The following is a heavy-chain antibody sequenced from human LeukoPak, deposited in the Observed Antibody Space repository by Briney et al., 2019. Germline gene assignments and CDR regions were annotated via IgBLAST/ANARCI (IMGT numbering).Heavy chain of an antibody. Sequence: SETLSLTCTVSGGSISSSSYYWGWIRQPPGKGLEWIGSMYYRGNIYYNPSFKSRVTISVDTSKNQFSLSLSSVIATDTAVYYCATYKGGSDWYFDLWGRGTLVTVSS. CDR2: MYYRGNI. CDR3: ATYKGGSDWYFDL. CDR1: GGSISSSSYY. V-gene: IGHV4-39*01. J-gene: IGHJ2*01. D-gene: IGHD3-16*01.